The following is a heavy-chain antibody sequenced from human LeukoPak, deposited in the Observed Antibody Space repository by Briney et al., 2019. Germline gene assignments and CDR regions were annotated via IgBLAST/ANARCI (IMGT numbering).Heavy chain of an antibody. Sequence: PGGSLRLSCAASGFTFSSYAMHWVRQAPGKGLEYVSAISKNGGSTYYANSVKGRFTISRDNSKNTLYLQMGSLRAEDMAVYYCARDYVAADYYYGMDAWGQGTTVTVSS. CDR3: ARDYVAADYYYGMDA. V-gene: IGHV3-64*01. J-gene: IGHJ6*02. D-gene: IGHD6-19*01. CDR1: GFTFSSYA. CDR2: ISKNGGST.